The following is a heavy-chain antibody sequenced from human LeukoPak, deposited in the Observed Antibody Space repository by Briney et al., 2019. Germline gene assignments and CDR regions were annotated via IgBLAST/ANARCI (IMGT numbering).Heavy chain of an antibody. CDR3: ARAGSGWYALFDS. CDR1: GGSFSINY. J-gene: IGHJ4*02. Sequence: SETLSLTCTVSGGSFSINYWSWIRQPPGKGLEWIGYIHYSGSTTYNPSLKRRVSISLDTSENQFSLKLRSVTAADTAIYYCARAGSGWYALFDSWGQGTLVTVSS. D-gene: IGHD6-19*01. V-gene: IGHV4-59*01. CDR2: IHYSGST.